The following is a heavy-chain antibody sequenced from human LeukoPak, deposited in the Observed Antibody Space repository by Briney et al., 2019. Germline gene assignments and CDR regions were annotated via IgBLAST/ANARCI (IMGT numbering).Heavy chain of an antibody. CDR3: AKDWPVSGDHYSPFDY. J-gene: IGHJ4*02. CDR2: ISRSGTNT. D-gene: IGHD4-11*01. Sequence: GGSLRLSCAASGFTFSSHAMSWVRQAPGTGLEWVAAISRSGTNTYYVDSVKGRFTISRDSSKNTLHLQMDSLRAEDTAVYFCAKDWPVSGDHYSPFDYWGQGTLVTVSS. CDR1: GFTFSSHA. V-gene: IGHV3-23*01.